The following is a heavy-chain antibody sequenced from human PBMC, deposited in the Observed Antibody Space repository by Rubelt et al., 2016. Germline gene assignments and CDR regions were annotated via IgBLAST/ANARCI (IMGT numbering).Heavy chain of an antibody. Sequence: VESGGGLVKPGGSLRLSCAASGFTFTKAWMNWVRQAPGKGLEWVGRIKSKSDGGTRDYAAPVKDRFTISRDGSRNTLYLQMNSLKTEDTALYYCTTDGGYSSAWPIDYWGQGTLVTVSS. J-gene: IGHJ4*02. CDR2: IKSKSDGGTR. CDR1: GFTFTKAW. V-gene: IGHV3-15*07. D-gene: IGHD6-19*01. CDR3: TTDGGYSSAWPIDY.